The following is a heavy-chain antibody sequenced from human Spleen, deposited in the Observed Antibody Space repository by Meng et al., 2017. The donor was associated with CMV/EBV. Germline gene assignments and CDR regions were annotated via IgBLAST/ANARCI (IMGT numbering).Heavy chain of an antibody. V-gene: IGHV4-34*01. D-gene: IGHD4-17*01. CDR1: VGSLSGYY. CDR2: INHSGST. CDR3: ARGDGDYGSYY. J-gene: IGHJ4*02. Sequence: QHWGEGMLNPTEDLSPTCAVYVGSLSGYYWGWIRQPPGKGLEWIGEINHSGSTNYNPSLKSRVTISVDTSKNQFSLKLSSVTAADTAVYYCARGDGDYGSYYWGQGTLVTVSS.